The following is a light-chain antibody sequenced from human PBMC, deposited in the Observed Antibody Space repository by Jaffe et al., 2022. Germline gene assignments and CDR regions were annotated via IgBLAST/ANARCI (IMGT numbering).Light chain of an antibody. V-gene: IGKV1-33*01. CDR1: QDISNY. J-gene: IGKJ2*01. CDR2: DAS. Sequence: DIQMTQSPSSLSASVGDRVTITCQASQDISNYLNWYQQKPGKAPKLLNYDASNLETGVPSRFSGSGSGTDFTFTISSLQPEDFATYFCQQLYTFGQGTKLEI. CDR3: QQLYT.